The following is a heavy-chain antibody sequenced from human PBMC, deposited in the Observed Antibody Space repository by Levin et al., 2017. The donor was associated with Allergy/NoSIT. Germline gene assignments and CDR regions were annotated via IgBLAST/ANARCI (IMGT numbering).Heavy chain of an antibody. CDR2: ISSGGDSI. V-gene: IGHV3-11*01. CDR1: GFTFSDYY. D-gene: IGHD3-22*01. Sequence: AGESLKISCAASGFTFSDYYMNWIRQAPGKGLEWVSYISSGGDSIYYADSVKGRFTISRDNANNSLYLQINSLRAEDTAVYYCAGDYDSGDYSHNWYFDLWGRGTLVAVSS. CDR3: AGDYDSGDYSHNWYFDL. J-gene: IGHJ2*01.